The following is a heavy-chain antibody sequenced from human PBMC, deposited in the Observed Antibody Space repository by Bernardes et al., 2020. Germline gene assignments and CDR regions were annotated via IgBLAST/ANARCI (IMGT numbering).Heavy chain of an antibody. J-gene: IGHJ2*01. CDR2: ISSSGDST. V-gene: IGHV3-23*01. CDR3: AKDEGYWYFDL. CDR1: GFPFDIYA. Sequence: GGSLRLSRAASGFPFDIYAMSWVRQAPGKGLEWVSHISSSGDSTYYADSVKGRFTLSRDNSKNTLFLQMISLRAEDTAVYYCAKDEGYWYFDLWGRGTLVTVSS.